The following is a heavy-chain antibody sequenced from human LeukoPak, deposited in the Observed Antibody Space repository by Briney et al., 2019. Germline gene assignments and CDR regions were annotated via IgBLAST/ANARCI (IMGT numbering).Heavy chain of an antibody. CDR1: GFTFSSYW. Sequence: SGGSLRLSCAASGFTFSSYWMSWVRQAPGKGLEWVANIKQDGSEKYYVDSVKGRLTISRDNAKNSLYLQMNSLRAEDTAVYYCAREADGDYLPDYFDYWGQGTLVTVSS. D-gene: IGHD4-17*01. V-gene: IGHV3-7*03. CDR3: AREADGDYLPDYFDY. J-gene: IGHJ4*02. CDR2: IKQDGSEK.